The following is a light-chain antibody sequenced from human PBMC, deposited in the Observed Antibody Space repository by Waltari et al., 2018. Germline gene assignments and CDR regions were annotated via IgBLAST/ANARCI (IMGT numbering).Light chain of an antibody. J-gene: IGKJ4*01. Sequence: EIVMTQSPATLSLSPGERATLSCRASQSVGSSLAWYQQKPGQAPRLLIYGASSRATGIPDRFSGSGSGTDFTLTISSLEPEDVAVYYCLQRSNWPLTFGGGTKVEIK. V-gene: IGKV3-15*01. CDR3: LQRSNWPLT. CDR1: QSVGSS. CDR2: GAS.